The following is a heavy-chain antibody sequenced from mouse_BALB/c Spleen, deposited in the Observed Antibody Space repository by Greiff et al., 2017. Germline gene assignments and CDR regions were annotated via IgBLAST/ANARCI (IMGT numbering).Heavy chain of an antibody. D-gene: IGHD1-1*01. CDR3: ARYYYGSSLFAY. V-gene: IGHV1S29*02. CDR1: GYTFTDYN. J-gene: IGHJ3*01. CDR2: IYPYNGGT. Sequence: EVQLQQSGPELVKPGASVKISCKASGYTFTDYNMHWVKQSHGKSLEWIGNIYPYNGGTGYNQKFKSKATLTVDNSSSTAYMELRSLTSEDSAVYYCARYYYGSSLFAYWGQGTLVTVSA.